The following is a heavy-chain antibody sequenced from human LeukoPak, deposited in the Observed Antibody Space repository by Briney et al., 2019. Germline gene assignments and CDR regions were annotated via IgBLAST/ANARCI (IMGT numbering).Heavy chain of an antibody. D-gene: IGHD3-22*01. CDR1: GYSFTSYW. CDR2: TYPGDSDT. Sequence: GESLKISCQGSGYSFTSYWIGWVRQLPGKGLEWMGFTYPGDSDTRYSPSFQGQVTISADKSISTAYLQWSSLKASDTAMYYCARHGDSSGYSYNWFDPWGQGTLVTVSS. V-gene: IGHV5-51*01. CDR3: ARHGDSSGYSYNWFDP. J-gene: IGHJ5*02.